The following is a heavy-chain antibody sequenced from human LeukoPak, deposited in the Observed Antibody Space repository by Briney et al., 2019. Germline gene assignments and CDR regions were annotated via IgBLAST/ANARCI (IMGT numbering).Heavy chain of an antibody. Sequence: ASVKDSCKASGYTFTHYYIHWVRPAPGQGLEWLGWIYPKSGGTSFAPKFQGRVTMTRETSISTVYMELSSLRSDDTAVYYCARQAGVDSGGWPYYFDYWGQEPWSPSPQ. J-gene: IGHJ4*01. CDR1: GYTFTHYY. V-gene: IGHV1-2*02. D-gene: IGHD6-19*01. CDR2: IYPKSGGT. CDR3: ARQAGVDSGGWPYYFDY.